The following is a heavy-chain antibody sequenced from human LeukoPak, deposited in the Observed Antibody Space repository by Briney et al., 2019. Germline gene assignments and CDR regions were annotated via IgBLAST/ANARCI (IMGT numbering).Heavy chain of an antibody. D-gene: IGHD1-26*01. CDR2: INPNSGGT. CDR3: ARALSWDRLGLLTVVY. Sequence: GASVKVSCKASGYTFTGYYMHWVRQAPGQGLEWMGWINPNSGGTNYAQKFQGWVTMTRDTSISTAYMELSRLRSDDTAVYYCARALSWDRLGLLTVVYWGQGTLVTVSS. J-gene: IGHJ4*02. CDR1: GYTFTGYY. V-gene: IGHV1-2*04.